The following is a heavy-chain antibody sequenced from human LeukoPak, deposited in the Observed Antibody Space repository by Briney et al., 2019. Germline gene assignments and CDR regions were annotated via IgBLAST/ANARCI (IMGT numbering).Heavy chain of an antibody. J-gene: IGHJ4*02. D-gene: IGHD4-17*01. CDR2: ISYDGSNK. CDR3: ARDRGDYGDYFDY. CDR1: GFTFSSYA. Sequence: GGSLRLSCAASGFTFSSYAMHWVRQAPGKGLEWVAVISYDGSNKYYADSVKGRFTISRDNSKNTLYLQMNSLRAEDTAVYYCARDRGDYGDYFDYWGQGTLVTVSS. V-gene: IGHV3-30-3*01.